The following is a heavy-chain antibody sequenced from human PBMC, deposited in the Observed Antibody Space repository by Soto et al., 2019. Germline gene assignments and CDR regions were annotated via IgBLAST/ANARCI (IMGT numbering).Heavy chain of an antibody. V-gene: IGHV1-2*04. J-gene: IGHJ6*02. CDR2: INPNSGGT. CDR1: GYTFTGYY. CDR3: ARSKASSGYYYYYYGMDV. D-gene: IGHD3-22*01. Sequence: ASVKVSCKAFGYTFTGYYMHWVRQAPGQGLEWMGWINPNSGGTNYAQKFQGWVTMTRDTSISTAYMELSRLRSDDTAVYYCARSKASSGYYYYYYGMDVWGQGTTVTVSS.